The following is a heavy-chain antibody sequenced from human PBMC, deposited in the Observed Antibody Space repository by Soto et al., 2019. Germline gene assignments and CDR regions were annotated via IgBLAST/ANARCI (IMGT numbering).Heavy chain of an antibody. J-gene: IGHJ4*02. CDR3: ASIRAAAEEFGVY. D-gene: IGHD6-13*01. V-gene: IGHV4-30-4*08. CDR2: IYYSGST. Sequence: PSETLSLTCTVSGGSISSGGYYWSWIRQHPGKGLEWIGYIYYSGSTYYNPSLKSRVTISVDTSKNQFSLKLSSVTAADTAVYYCASIRAAAEEFGVYWGQGTLVTVSS. CDR1: GGSISSGGYY.